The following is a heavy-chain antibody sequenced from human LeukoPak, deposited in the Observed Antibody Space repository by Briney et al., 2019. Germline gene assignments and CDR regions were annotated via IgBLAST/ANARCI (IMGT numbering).Heavy chain of an antibody. J-gene: IGHJ4*02. Sequence: GGSLRLSCAASGFTFRTYEMNWVRQAPGKGLEWVSYIGTIISTTYYADSVKGRFTISRDNAKNTLYLQMNSLRAEDTAVYYCARGSSYYDFWSGYYSVYWGQGTLVTVSS. CDR3: ARGSSYYDFWSGYYSVY. V-gene: IGHV3-48*03. CDR1: GFTFRTYE. CDR2: IGTIISTT. D-gene: IGHD3-3*01.